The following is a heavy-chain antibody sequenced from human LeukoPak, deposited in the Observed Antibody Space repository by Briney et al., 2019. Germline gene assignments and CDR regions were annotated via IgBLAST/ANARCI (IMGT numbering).Heavy chain of an antibody. CDR3: AREDSSGYQGYFDY. J-gene: IGHJ4*02. CDR1: GYTFTGYY. CDR2: INPNSGGT. V-gene: IGHV1-2*02. D-gene: IGHD3-22*01. Sequence: ASVKVSSKASGYTFTGYYMHWVRQAPGQGLEWMGWINPNSGGTNYAQKFQGRVTMTRDTSISTAYMELSRLRSDDTAVYYCAREDSSGYQGYFDYWGQGTLVTVSS.